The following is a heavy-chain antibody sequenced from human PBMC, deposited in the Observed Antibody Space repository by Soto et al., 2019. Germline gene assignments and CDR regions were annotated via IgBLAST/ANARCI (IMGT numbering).Heavy chain of an antibody. CDR2: ISYDGSNK. Sequence: QVQLVESGGGVVQPGRSLRLSCAASGFTFSSYGMHWVRQAPGKGLEWVAVISYDGSNKYYADSVKGRFTISRDNSKNTLYLPMNSLRAQDTAVYYCAKDSTVVVTAIGSWYFDLWGRGTLVTVSS. CDR1: GFTFSSYG. J-gene: IGHJ2*01. V-gene: IGHV3-30*18. D-gene: IGHD2-21*02. CDR3: AKDSTVVVTAIGSWYFDL.